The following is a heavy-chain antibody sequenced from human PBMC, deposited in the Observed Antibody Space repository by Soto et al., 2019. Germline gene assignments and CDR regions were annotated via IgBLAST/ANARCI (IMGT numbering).Heavy chain of an antibody. CDR2: IYYSGSA. Sequence: SETLSLTCTVSGGSISSGDYYWSWIRQPPGKGLEWIGYIYYSGSAYYNPSLKGRVTMSLDTSKNQFSLKLTSVTAADTAVYYCASSYYYDSSGYPTDYLFDFWGQGTLVTVSS. J-gene: IGHJ4*02. CDR3: ASSYYYDSSGYPTDYLFDF. V-gene: IGHV4-30-4*01. D-gene: IGHD3-22*01. CDR1: GGSISSGDYY.